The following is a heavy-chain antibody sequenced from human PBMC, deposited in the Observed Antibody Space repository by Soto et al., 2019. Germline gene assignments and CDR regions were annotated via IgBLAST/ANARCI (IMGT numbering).Heavy chain of an antibody. CDR3: AKCIWGSGYDWNYYYYMDV. Sequence: GGSLRLSCAASGFTFSSYAMSWVRQAPGKGLEWVSAISGSGGSTYYADSVKGRFTISRDNSKNTLYLQMNSLRAEDTAVYYCAKCIWGSGYDWNYYYYMDVWGKGTTVTVSS. V-gene: IGHV3-23*01. D-gene: IGHD5-12*01. CDR1: GFTFSSYA. CDR2: ISGSGGST. J-gene: IGHJ6*03.